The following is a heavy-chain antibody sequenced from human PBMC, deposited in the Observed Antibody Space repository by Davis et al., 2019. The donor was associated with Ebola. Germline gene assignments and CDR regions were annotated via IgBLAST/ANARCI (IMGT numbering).Heavy chain of an antibody. CDR2: INHSGST. CDR1: GGSFSGYY. Sequence: SETLSLTCAVYGGSFSGYYWSWIRQPPGKGLEWIGEINHSGSTNYNPSLKSRVTISVDTSKNQFSLKLSSVTAADTAVYYCARRNRYCSGGSCRNWFDPWGQGILVTVSS. D-gene: IGHD2-15*01. CDR3: ARRNRYCSGGSCRNWFDP. V-gene: IGHV4-34*01. J-gene: IGHJ5*02.